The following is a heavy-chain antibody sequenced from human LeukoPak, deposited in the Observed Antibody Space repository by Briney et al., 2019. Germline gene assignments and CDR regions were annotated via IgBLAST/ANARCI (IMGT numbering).Heavy chain of an antibody. D-gene: IGHD3-3*01. V-gene: IGHV1-69*13. J-gene: IGHJ6*02. CDR2: IIPIFGTA. CDR3: AREHLTIFGQTYGMDV. CDR1: GGTFSSYA. Sequence: SVKVSCKASGGTFSSYAISWVRQAPGQGLEWMGGIIPIFGTANYAQKFQGRVTITADESTSTAYMELSSLRSEDTAVYYCAREHLTIFGQTYGMDVWGQGTTVTVSS.